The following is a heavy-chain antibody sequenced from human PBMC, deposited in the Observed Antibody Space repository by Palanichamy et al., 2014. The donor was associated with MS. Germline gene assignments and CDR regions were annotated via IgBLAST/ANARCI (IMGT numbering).Heavy chain of an antibody. CDR2: IYWNDDK. J-gene: IGHJ4*02. CDR3: AHLSVLYYYDSSGYYVWYFDY. V-gene: IGHV2-5*01. CDR1: GFSLSTSGVG. Sequence: QITLRESGPTLVKPTQTLTLTCTFSGFSLSTSGVGVGWIRQPPGKALEWLALIYWNDDKRYSPSLKSRLTITKDTSKNQVVLTMTNMDPVDTATYYCAHLSVLYYYDSSGYYVWYFDYWGQGTLVTVSS. D-gene: IGHD3-22*01.